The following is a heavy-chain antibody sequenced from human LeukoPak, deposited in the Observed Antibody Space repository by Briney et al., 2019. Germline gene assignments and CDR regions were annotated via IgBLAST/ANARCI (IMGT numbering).Heavy chain of an antibody. CDR1: GYTLTELS. J-gene: IGHJ4*02. CDR2: FDPEDGET. CDR3: ATAGIAVAGKGNPFDY. Sequence: GASVNVSCKVSGYTLTELSMHWVRQAPGKGLEWMGGFDPEDGETIYAQKFQGRVTMTEDTSTDTAYMELSSLRSEDTAVYYCATAGIAVAGKGNPFDYWGQGTLGTVSS. V-gene: IGHV1-24*01. D-gene: IGHD6-19*01.